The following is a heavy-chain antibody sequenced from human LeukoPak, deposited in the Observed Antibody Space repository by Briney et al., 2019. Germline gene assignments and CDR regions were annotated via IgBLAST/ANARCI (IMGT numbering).Heavy chain of an antibody. V-gene: IGHV3-23*01. J-gene: IGHJ3*01. Sequence: QSGGSLRLSCAASGFTFTNYAMTWVRQAPGKGLEWVSVIGASGADTYYSDSVKGRFTVSRDNSQNTLFLHMSSLRAEDTAVYFCARRLRDTSGYYLGAFHDWGQGTTVTVSS. CDR1: GFTFTNYA. CDR3: ARRLRDTSGYYLGAFHD. CDR2: IGASGADT. D-gene: IGHD3-22*01.